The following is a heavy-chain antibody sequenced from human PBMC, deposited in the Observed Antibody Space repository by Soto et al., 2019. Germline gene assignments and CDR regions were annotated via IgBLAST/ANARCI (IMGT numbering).Heavy chain of an antibody. D-gene: IGHD5-12*01. V-gene: IGHV3-30*18. Sequence: PGGSLRLSCAASGFTFSSYGMHWVRQAPGKGLEWVAVISYDGSNKYYADSVKGRFTISRDNSKNTLYLQMNSLRAEDTAVYYCAKDRGYDKIIYYYYYYYGMDVWGQGTTVTVS. CDR2: ISYDGSNK. CDR3: AKDRGYDKIIYYYYYYYGMDV. J-gene: IGHJ6*02. CDR1: GFTFSSYG.